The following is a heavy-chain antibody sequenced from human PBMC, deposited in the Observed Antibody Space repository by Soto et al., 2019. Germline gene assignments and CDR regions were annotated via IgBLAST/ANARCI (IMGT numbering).Heavy chain of an antibody. CDR3: ARQAYSSGSYLDF. V-gene: IGHV4-39*01. CDR2: LSYNEIS. Sequence: SETLSLTCSVSGGSIRGTNDFWGWIRQPPGKGLEWIGSLSYNEISCYNPSLKSRVSISLDTSKNQFSRTLRSVTATDTAVYYCARQAYSSGSYLDFWGQGTLVTVSS. D-gene: IGHD6-25*01. CDR1: GGSIRGTNDF. J-gene: IGHJ4*02.